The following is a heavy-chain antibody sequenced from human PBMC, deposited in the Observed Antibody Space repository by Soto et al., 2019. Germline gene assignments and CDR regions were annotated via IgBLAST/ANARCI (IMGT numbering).Heavy chain of an antibody. D-gene: IGHD2-2*01. CDR3: ARLCNRPNCYGMDV. Sequence: QPGGSLRLSCEASGFTFKNYWMHWVRQAPGKGLVWVSRINSDGSNRRYADSVQGRFTISRDNAKNTLFLQMNSLRAADTAVYFCARLCNRPNCYGMDVWGQGTTVTVSS. CDR1: GFTFKNYW. V-gene: IGHV3-74*01. J-gene: IGHJ6*02. CDR2: INSDGSNR.